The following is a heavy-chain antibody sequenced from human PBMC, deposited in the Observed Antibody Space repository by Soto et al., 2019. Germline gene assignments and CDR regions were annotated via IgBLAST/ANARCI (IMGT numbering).Heavy chain of an antibody. J-gene: IGHJ3*02. CDR2: IVVGSGNT. CDR1: GFTFTSSA. V-gene: IGHV1-58*01. Sequence: SVKVSCKASGFTFTSSAVQWVRQARGQRLEWIGWIVVGSGNTNYAQKFQERVTITRDMSTSTAYMELSSLRSEDTAVYYCAAARGDKYVSSGYYSPLDAFDIWGQGTXVTVSS. D-gene: IGHD3-22*01. CDR3: AAARGDKYVSSGYYSPLDAFDI.